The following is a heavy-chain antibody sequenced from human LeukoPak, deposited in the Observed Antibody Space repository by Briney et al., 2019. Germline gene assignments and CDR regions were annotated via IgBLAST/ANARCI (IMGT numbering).Heavy chain of an antibody. CDR1: GFTFSSYA. J-gene: IGHJ3*02. Sequence: AGGSLRLSCVASGFTFSSYAMSWVRQAPGKGLEWVSVIYTGGNTYYAESVKGRFTISRDNSENTLYLQMHSLRAEDTAVYYCASPSSGQSFDIWGQGTMVTVSS. CDR2: IYTGGNT. D-gene: IGHD6-19*01. V-gene: IGHV3-53*01. CDR3: ASPSSGQSFDI.